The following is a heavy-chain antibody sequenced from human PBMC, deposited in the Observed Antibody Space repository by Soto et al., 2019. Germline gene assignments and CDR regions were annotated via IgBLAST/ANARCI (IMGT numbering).Heavy chain of an antibody. D-gene: IGHD6-13*01. V-gene: IGHV4-30-4*01. CDR2: IYYSGST. CDR1: GGSIRSGDYY. J-gene: IGHJ4*02. CDR3: ARSGYSSSWSPFYLRW. Sequence: SSGTLSLTCTVSGGSIRSGDYYWSWIRQPPGKGLEWIGYIYYSGSTYYNPSLKSRVTISVDTSKNQFSLKLSSVTAADTAVYYCARSGYSSSWSPFYLRWWGQGTLVTVSS.